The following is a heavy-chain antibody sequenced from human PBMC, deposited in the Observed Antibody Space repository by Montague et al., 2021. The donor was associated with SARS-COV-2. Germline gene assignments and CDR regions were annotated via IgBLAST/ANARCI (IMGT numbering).Heavy chain of an antibody. V-gene: IGHV3-33*01. CDR3: AREGNYSTGGAFDI. CDR1: GFTFSSYG. CDR2: IWYDGSNK. Sequence: SLRLSGAASGFTFSSYGMHWVRQAPGKGLEWVAVIWYDGSNKYYADSVKGRFTISRDNSKNTLYLQMNSLRAEDTAVYYCAREGNYSTGGAFDIWGQGTMVTVSS. D-gene: IGHD1-7*01. J-gene: IGHJ3*02.